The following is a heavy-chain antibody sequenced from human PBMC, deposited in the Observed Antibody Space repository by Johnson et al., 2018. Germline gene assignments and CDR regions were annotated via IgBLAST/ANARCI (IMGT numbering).Heavy chain of an antibody. V-gene: IGHV3-48*02. Sequence: VQLQESGGGLVQPGGSLRLSCTGSGFTFSSYALTWVRQAPGEGLEWVSYIRTSSSTIYYAASVRGRFTIPSDNAKNSLYLQMNSLRDEDTAVYYCARDRTYCSSTICYRVGAFDIWGQGTMVTVSS. CDR3: ARDRTYCSSTICYRVGAFDI. J-gene: IGHJ3*02. D-gene: IGHD2-2*02. CDR2: IRTSSSTI. CDR1: GFTFSSYA.